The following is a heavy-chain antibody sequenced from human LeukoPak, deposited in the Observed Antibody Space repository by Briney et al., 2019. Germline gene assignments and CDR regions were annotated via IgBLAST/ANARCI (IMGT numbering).Heavy chain of an antibody. J-gene: IGHJ4*02. CDR3: VRGAPFDC. CDR2: ISPDGTST. D-gene: IGHD1-26*01. CDR1: GFTVTSYW. V-gene: IGHV3-74*01. Sequence: SGGSLRLSCAASGFTVTSYWMHWVRRAPGKGLVWVSRISPDGTSTAYADPVKGRFTISRDNAQNMLFLQMNGLRVDDTAVYYCVRGAPFDCWGQGTLATVPS.